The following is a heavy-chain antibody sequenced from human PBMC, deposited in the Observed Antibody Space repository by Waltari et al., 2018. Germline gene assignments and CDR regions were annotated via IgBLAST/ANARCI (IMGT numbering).Heavy chain of an antibody. CDR2: IYTSGST. CDR3: ARGKGDYDSSGYYYNWFDP. D-gene: IGHD3-22*01. J-gene: IGHJ5*02. V-gene: IGHV4-59*10. Sequence: QVQLQQWGAGLLKPSETLSLTCTVSGGSISSYYWSWIRQPAGKGLEWIGRIYTSGSTNYNPSLKSRVTMSVDTSKNQFSLKLSSVTAADTAVYYCARGKGDYDSSGYYYNWFDPWGQGTLVTVSS. CDR1: GGSISSYY.